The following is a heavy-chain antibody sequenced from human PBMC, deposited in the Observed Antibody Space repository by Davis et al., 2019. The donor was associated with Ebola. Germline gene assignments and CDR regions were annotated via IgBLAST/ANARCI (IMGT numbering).Heavy chain of an antibody. CDR2: IFSNDEK. Sequence: LRLSCTVSGGSISSYYWSWIRQPPGKGLEWLAHIFSNDEKSYSTSLKSRLTISKDTSKSQVVLTMTNMDPVDTATYYCARIGGSSWFQFNHWANSGFDPWGQGTLVTVSS. D-gene: IGHD6-13*01. J-gene: IGHJ5*02. V-gene: IGHV2-26*01. CDR3: ARIGGSSWFQFNHWANSGFDP. CDR1: GGSISSYYW.